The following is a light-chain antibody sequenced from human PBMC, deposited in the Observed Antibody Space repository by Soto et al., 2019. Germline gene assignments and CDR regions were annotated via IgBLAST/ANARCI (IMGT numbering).Light chain of an antibody. CDR2: ANI. J-gene: IGLJ2*01. Sequence: QSALTQPPSVSGAPGQRVTISCTGSSSNIGAGYDVHWYQQLPGTAPKLLIYANINRPSGVPDRFSGSKSGTSASLAIAGIQAEDEADYYCQSYDSSLSRSVFGGGTKLTVL. CDR3: QSYDSSLSRSV. V-gene: IGLV1-40*01. CDR1: SSNIGAGYD.